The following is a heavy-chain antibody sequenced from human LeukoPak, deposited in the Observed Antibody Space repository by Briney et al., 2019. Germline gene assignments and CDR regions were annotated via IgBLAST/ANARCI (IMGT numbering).Heavy chain of an antibody. CDR2: ISTNGRNT. V-gene: IGHV3-64*01. Sequence: GGSLRLSCAASGFTFSNYAMHWVRQAPGKGLEYVSAISTNGRNTYYANSVKGRFTVSRDNSKNTLFLQMGSLRAEDMAVYYCARDLGDRSGSYYLDYWGQGILVTVSS. CDR3: ARDLGDRSGSYYLDY. D-gene: IGHD3-10*01. J-gene: IGHJ4*02. CDR1: GFTFSNYA.